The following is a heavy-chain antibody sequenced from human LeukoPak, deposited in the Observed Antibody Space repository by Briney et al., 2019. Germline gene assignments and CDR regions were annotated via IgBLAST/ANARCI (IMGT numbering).Heavy chain of an antibody. J-gene: IGHJ5*02. Sequence: ASVKVSCKASGYTFTSYGISWVRQAPGQGLEWMGWISAYNGNTNYAQKFQGRVTITADESTSTAYMELSSLRSEDTAVYYCARLAYSGSHTGWFDPWGQGTLVTVSS. CDR2: ISAYNGNT. CDR1: GYTFTSYG. CDR3: ARLAYSGSHTGWFDP. V-gene: IGHV1-18*01. D-gene: IGHD1-26*01.